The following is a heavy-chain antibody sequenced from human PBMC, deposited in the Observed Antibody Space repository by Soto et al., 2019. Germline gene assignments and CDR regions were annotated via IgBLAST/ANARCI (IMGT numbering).Heavy chain of an antibody. CDR2: INVGTGDT. D-gene: IGHD5-18*01. J-gene: IGHJ4*02. CDR1: GYTFTAYA. CDR3: ARDVDTSMSAPLDY. Sequence: GXSVKVSCKASGYTFTAYAMYWVRQTPGQRLEWVGWINVGTGDTEYSQQFQGRVNITRDTSARTLYMELSSLRSEDTAVYYCARDVDTSMSAPLDYWGQGSLVTVSS. V-gene: IGHV1-3*01.